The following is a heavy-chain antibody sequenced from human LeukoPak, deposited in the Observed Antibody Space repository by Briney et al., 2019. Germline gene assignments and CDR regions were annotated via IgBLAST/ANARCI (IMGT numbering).Heavy chain of an antibody. J-gene: IGHJ4*02. Sequence: ASVKVSCKASGYTFTSYGISWVRQAPGQGLEWMGWISAYNGNTNYAQKLQGRVTMTTDTSTSTAYMELRSLRSDDTAVYYCARADYYDSSGYFSFDYWGQGTLGTVSS. D-gene: IGHD3-22*01. CDR3: ARADYYDSSGYFSFDY. CDR2: ISAYNGNT. CDR1: GYTFTSYG. V-gene: IGHV1-18*01.